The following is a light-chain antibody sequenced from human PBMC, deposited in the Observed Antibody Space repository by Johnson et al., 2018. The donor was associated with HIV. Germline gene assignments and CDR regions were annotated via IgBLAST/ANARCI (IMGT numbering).Light chain of an antibody. J-gene: IGLJ1*01. V-gene: IGLV1-51*01. CDR2: DNN. CDR1: SSNIGNNY. CDR3: GTWESRLSGV. Sequence: QAVLTQPPSVSAAPGQKVTISCSGSSSNIGNNYVSWYQQLPGTAPKLLIYDNNKRPSGIPDRFSGSKSGTSATLGITGLQTGDEANYYFGTWESRLSGVFGTGTKDTVL.